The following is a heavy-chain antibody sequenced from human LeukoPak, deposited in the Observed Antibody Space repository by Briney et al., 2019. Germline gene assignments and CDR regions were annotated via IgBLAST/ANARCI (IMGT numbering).Heavy chain of an antibody. CDR1: GFTFSSDW. V-gene: IGHV3-7*03. J-gene: IGHJ4*02. Sequence: PGGSLSLSCAASGFTFSSDWMSWVRQAPGKGLEWVANIKQDGSEKYYVDSVKGRFTISRDNAKNSLYLQMNSLRAEDTAVYYCARATTYLDYWGQGTLVTVSS. CDR3: ARATTYLDY. CDR2: IKQDGSEK. D-gene: IGHD1-26*01.